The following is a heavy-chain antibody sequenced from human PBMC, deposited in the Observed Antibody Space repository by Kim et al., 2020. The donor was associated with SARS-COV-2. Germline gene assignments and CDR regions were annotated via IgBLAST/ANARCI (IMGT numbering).Heavy chain of an antibody. CDR3: VKGGVWFGELLPYYFDY. Sequence: GGSLRLSCSASGFTFSSSAMHWVRQAPGKGPEYVSAISSNGGSTYYADSVKGRFTISRDNSKNTLYLQMSSQRAEDTAVSYCVKGGVWFGELLPYYFDYWGQGTLVTVSS. CDR1: GFTFSSSA. V-gene: IGHV3-64D*09. D-gene: IGHD3-10*01. CDR2: ISSNGGST. J-gene: IGHJ4*02.